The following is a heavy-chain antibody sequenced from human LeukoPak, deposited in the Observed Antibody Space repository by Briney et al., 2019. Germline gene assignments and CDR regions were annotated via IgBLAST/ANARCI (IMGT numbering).Heavy chain of an antibody. V-gene: IGHV1-46*01. CDR3: ARVGSATLYYYDSSGYYYDQ. CDR1: GYTFTSYY. D-gene: IGHD3-22*01. CDR2: INPSGGST. J-gene: IGHJ4*02. Sequence: ASVKVSCKASGYTFTSYYMHWVRQAPGQGLEWMGIINPSGGSTSYAQKFQGRVTMTRDTSTSTVYMEPSSLGSEDTAVYYCARVGSATLYYYDSSGYYYDQWGQGTLVTVSS.